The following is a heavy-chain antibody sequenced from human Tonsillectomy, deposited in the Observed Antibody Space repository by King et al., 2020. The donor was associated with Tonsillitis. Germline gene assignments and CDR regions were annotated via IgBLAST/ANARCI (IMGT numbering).Heavy chain of an antibody. CDR1: GDALTSVGYF. CDR3: ARNRDYGDYVDF. V-gene: IGHV4-31*03. J-gene: IGHJ4*02. Sequence: QLQESGPGLGRPSQTLSLICSVSGDALTSVGYFCGWIPQPPAKGLEGLGSIFPSGPPSHPPSLRSRLFMSVVTSKNQFSLRLTSVTAAATAVYYCARNRDYGDYVDFWGQGTLVAVSS. D-gene: IGHD4-17*01. CDR2: IFPSGPP.